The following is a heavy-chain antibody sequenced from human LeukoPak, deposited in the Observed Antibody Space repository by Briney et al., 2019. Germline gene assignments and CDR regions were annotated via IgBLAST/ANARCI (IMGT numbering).Heavy chain of an antibody. CDR1: GGSFSGYY. CDR2: INHSGST. CDR3: ARKRWIQLWFYYYMDV. J-gene: IGHJ6*03. V-gene: IGHV4-34*01. D-gene: IGHD5-18*01. Sequence: SETLSLTCAVYGGSFSGYYWSWIRQPPGKGLEWIGEINHSGSTNYNPSLKSRVTISVDTSKNQFSLKLSSVTAADTAVYYCARKRWIQLWFYYYMDVWGKGTTVTISS.